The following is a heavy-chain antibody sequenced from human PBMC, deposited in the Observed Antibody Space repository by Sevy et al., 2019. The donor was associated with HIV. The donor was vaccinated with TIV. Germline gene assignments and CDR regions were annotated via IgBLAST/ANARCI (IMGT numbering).Heavy chain of an antibody. Sequence: GGSLRLSCAASGFTFADHAFHWVRQAPGKGLEWVAIISFDGRNKRLAESVKGRFTISRDDSKNTVYLQMTSLRPEDTAVYYCARNHCTDGACFRSGYFDYWGQGTLVTVSS. D-gene: IGHD2-8*01. CDR2: ISFDGRNK. V-gene: IGHV3-30*04. CDR3: ARNHCTDGACFRSGYFDY. CDR1: GFTFADHA. J-gene: IGHJ4*02.